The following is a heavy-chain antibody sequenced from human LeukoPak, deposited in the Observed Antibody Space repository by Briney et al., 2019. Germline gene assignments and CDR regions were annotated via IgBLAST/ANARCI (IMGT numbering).Heavy chain of an antibody. D-gene: IGHD1-1*01. CDR2: INHSGST. J-gene: IGHJ6*03. CDR3: ARDRDNRYYYYMDV. CDR1: GGSFSGYY. Sequence: KPSETLSLTCAAYGGSFSGYYWSWIRQPPGKGLEWIGEINHSGSTNYNPSLKSRVTISVDTSKNQFSLKLSSVTAADTAVYYCARDRDNRYYYYMDVWGKGTTVTVSS. V-gene: IGHV4-34*01.